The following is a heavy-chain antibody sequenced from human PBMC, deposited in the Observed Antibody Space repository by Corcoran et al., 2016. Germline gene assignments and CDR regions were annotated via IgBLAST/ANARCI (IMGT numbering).Heavy chain of an antibody. J-gene: IGHJ4*02. CDR1: GGSISSSDYY. Sequence: QLQLQESGPGLVKPSETLSLTCTVSGGSISSSDYYWGWIRQPPGKGLEWIGTIYYNGATQDSPSLRGRVTLSLDTSKNQFSLKPSSATARDTAVYYGAGEGRILPPAGTLLGDYWGQGTLVTVSS. V-gene: IGHV4-39*07. CDR2: IYYNGAT. D-gene: IGHD3-3*02. CDR3: AGEGRILPPAGTLLGDY.